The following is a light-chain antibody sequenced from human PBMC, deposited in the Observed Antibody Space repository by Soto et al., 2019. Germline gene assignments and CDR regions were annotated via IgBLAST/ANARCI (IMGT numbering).Light chain of an antibody. V-gene: IGKV3-11*01. CDR1: QSVSSY. CDR2: DAS. CDR3: QQYGSSGT. Sequence: EIVLTQSPATLSLSPVEIAKLYFRASQSVSSYLAWYQQKPGQAPRLLIYDASNRATGIPARFSGSGSGTDFTLTISRLEPEDFAVYYCQQYGSSGTCGQGTKGDIK. J-gene: IGKJ1*01.